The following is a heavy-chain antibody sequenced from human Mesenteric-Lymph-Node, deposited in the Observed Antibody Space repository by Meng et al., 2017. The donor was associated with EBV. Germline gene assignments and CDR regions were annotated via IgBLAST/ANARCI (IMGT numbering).Heavy chain of an antibody. CDR2: TYYRSKWYN. V-gene: IGHV6-1*01. Sequence: QVQLQQSGPGLVNPPQTLPTTSVISGDSVSSSSAAWTSSRQSPSRGLEWLGRTYYRSKWYNDYAVFVKSRITINPDTSKNQFSLQLNSVTPEDTAVYYCARGATSVVDLWGRGTLITVSS. J-gene: IGHJ2*01. CDR3: ARGATSVVDL. CDR1: GDSVSSSSAA.